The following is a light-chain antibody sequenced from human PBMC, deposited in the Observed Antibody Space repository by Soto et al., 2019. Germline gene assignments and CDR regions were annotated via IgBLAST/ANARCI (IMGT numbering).Light chain of an antibody. J-gene: IGKJ4*01. Sequence: IQMTQSPSTLSASVGDRVTITCRASQSIGSLFAWYQHKPGKAPKLLIYKASSLEGGVPSRFSGSGSGTEFTLTISSLQPEDVATYYCQKYNSAPLTFGGGTKVDVK. CDR3: QKYNSAPLT. CDR1: QSIGSL. CDR2: KAS. V-gene: IGKV1-5*03.